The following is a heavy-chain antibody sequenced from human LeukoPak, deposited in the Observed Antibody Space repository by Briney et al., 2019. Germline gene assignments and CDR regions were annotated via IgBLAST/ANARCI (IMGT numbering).Heavy chain of an antibody. CDR1: GFTFSDYY. CDR3: ALSYYYGSGSYD. CDR2: ISSSGSTI. Sequence: GGSLRLSCAASGFTFSDYYMSWIRQAPGKGLEWVSYISSSGSTIYYADSVKGRFTISRDNAKNSLYLQMNSLRAEDTAEYYCALSYYYGSGSYDWGQGTLVTVSS. D-gene: IGHD3-10*01. V-gene: IGHV3-11*04. J-gene: IGHJ4*02.